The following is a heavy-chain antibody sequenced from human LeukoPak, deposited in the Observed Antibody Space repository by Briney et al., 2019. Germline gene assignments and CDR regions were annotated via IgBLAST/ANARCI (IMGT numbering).Heavy chain of an antibody. J-gene: IGHJ3*02. D-gene: IGHD6-13*01. Sequence: SQTLSLTCVISGDSVSSNIAAWTWIRQSPSRGLEWLGRTYYRSRWFYEYAVSVKGRITINLDTSKNQLSLEMNSVIPEDTAVYYCARDFVVAGGGNAFDIWGQGTMLTVSS. CDR2: TYYRSRWFY. V-gene: IGHV6-1*01. CDR3: ARDFVVAGGGNAFDI. CDR1: GDSVSSNIAA.